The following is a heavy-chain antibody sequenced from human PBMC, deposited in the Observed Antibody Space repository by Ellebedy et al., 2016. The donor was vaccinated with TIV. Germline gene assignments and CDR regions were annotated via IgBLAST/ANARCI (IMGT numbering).Heavy chain of an antibody. D-gene: IGHD4-23*01. CDR3: ARLDGGNGNDY. Sequence: MPSETLSLTCTVSGGSISSYYWSRIRQPPGKGLEWIGYIYYSGSTNYNPSLKSRVTISVDTSKNQFSLKLSSVTASDTAVYYCARLDGGNGNDYWGQGTLVTVSS. V-gene: IGHV4-59*08. CDR2: IYYSGST. CDR1: GGSISSYY. J-gene: IGHJ4*02.